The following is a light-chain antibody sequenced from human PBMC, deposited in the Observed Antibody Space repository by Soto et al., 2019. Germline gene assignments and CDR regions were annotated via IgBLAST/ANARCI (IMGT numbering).Light chain of an antibody. CDR1: QSISSY. CDR3: QQSYSTPAPT. J-gene: IGKJ4*01. Sequence: DLPMTQSPSSLSASVGDRVTITCRASQSISSYLNWYQQKPGKAPKLLIHAASSLQSGAPSRFSGSGSGTDFTFTISSLQPEDFATYYCQQSYSTPAPTFGGGTKVEIK. V-gene: IGKV1-39*01. CDR2: AAS.